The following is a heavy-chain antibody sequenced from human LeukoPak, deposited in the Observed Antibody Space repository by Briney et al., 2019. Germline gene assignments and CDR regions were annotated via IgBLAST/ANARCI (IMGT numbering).Heavy chain of an antibody. D-gene: IGHD1-7*01. CDR2: ISSSSSYI. V-gene: IGHV3-21*01. CDR3: ARAHNWKYGSFDF. J-gene: IGHJ4*02. CDR1: GFTFSSYS. Sequence: GGSLRLSCAASGFTFSSYSMNWVRQAPGKGLEWVSCISSSSSYIYYADSVKGRFTISRDNTKNSLYLQMNSLRAEDTAVYYCARAHNWKYGSFDFWGQGTLVTVSS.